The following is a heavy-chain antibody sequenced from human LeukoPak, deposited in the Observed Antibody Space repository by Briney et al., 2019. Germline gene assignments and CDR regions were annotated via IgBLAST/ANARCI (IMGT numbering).Heavy chain of an antibody. V-gene: IGHV3-23*01. D-gene: IGHD6-13*01. CDR1: GFTFSSYT. CDR2: IIGSGSST. CDR3: AKDRAQQLVLDF. J-gene: IGHJ4*02. Sequence: PGGSLRLSCAASGFTFSSYTMTWARLAPGKGLEWVSAIIGSGSSTYYADSVKGRFTISRDNSKNTLFLQMNSLRAEDTAVYYCAKDRAQQLVLDFWGQGTLVTVSS.